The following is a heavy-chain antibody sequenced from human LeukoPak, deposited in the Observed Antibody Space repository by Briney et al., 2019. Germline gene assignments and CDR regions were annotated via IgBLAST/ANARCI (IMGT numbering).Heavy chain of an antibody. Sequence: GESLKISCKGSGYSFTSYWIGWVRQMPGKGLEWMGIIYPGDSDTTYSPSFQGQVTISADKSISTAYLQWSSLKASDSAMYYCGRIPAAGSLKGSFDIWGXRTMVTVSS. CDR1: GYSFTSYW. CDR2: IYPGDSDT. V-gene: IGHV5-51*01. J-gene: IGHJ3*02. D-gene: IGHD6-13*01. CDR3: GRIPAAGSLKGSFDI.